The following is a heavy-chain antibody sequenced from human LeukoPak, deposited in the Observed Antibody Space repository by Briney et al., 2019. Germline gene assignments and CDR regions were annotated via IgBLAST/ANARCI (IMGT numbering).Heavy chain of an antibody. CDR3: ARGPSGSYSEDSYFDY. V-gene: IGHV1-8*01. J-gene: IGHJ4*02. CDR2: MNPNSGNT. Sequence: ASVKVSCKASGYTFTSYDISWVRQATGQGLEWMGWMNPNSGNTGYAQKFQGRVTMTRDTSTSTVYMEPSSLRSEDTAVYYCARGPSGSYSEDSYFDYWGQGTLVTVSS. D-gene: IGHD1-26*01. CDR1: GYTFTSYD.